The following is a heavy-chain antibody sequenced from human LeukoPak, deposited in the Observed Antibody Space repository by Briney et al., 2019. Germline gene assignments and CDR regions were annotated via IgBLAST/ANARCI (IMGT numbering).Heavy chain of an antibody. CDR1: GFPFSSHW. Sequence: GGSLRLSCAASGFPFSSHWMHWVRQAPGKGLVWVSRLNSDGSSTSYADSVKGRFTISRDNAKNSLYLQMNSLRAEDTAVYYCAKVYTYYYDSSGPFDYWGQGALVTVSS. J-gene: IGHJ4*02. CDR3: AKVYTYYYDSSGPFDY. CDR2: LNSDGSST. V-gene: IGHV3-74*01. D-gene: IGHD3-22*01.